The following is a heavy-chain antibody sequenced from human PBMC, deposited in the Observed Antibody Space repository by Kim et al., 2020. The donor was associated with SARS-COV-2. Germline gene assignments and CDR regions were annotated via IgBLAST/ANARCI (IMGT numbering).Heavy chain of an antibody. CDR3: VRDRRYHLDY. J-gene: IGHJ4*02. CDR1: GFSFTTNW. CDR2: IKEDGTET. Sequence: GGSLRLSCVASGFSFTTNWMSWVRQAPGQGLEWVAKIKEDGTETYYGYSVLGRFTISRDNAKNSLFLQMNSLSAEDTAVYYCVRDRRYHLDYWGQGTLVTVSS. D-gene: IGHD2-2*01. V-gene: IGHV3-7*01.